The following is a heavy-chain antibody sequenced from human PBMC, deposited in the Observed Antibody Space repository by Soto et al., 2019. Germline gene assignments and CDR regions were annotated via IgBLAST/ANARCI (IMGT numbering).Heavy chain of an antibody. Sequence: QVQLVQSGAEVKKPGASVKVSCKASGYTLTSYGICWVRQAPGQELEWMGWISAYNGNTNYPQKLQSRVTITTASSTSTAHMELRSLRSDDTAVYYCARVRSSSSGSEDAFDIWGQGTMVTVSS. V-gene: IGHV1-18*01. CDR3: ARVRSSSSGSEDAFDI. CDR2: ISAYNGNT. J-gene: IGHJ3*02. CDR1: GYTLTSYG. D-gene: IGHD6-6*01.